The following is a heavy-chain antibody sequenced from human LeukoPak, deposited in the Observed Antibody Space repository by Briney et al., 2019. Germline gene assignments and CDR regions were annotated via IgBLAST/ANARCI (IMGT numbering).Heavy chain of an antibody. CDR1: GGSITNYY. CDR2: IYTSGST. J-gene: IGHJ4*02. Sequence: SETLSLTCTVSGGSITNYYWSWIRQPAGKGLEWIGRIYTSGSTNYNPSLKSRVTMSVDTSKNQFSLKLSFVTAADTAVYYCASGTAMGGWYFDYWGQGTLVTVSS. CDR3: ASGTAMGGWYFDY. V-gene: IGHV4-4*07. D-gene: IGHD5-18*01.